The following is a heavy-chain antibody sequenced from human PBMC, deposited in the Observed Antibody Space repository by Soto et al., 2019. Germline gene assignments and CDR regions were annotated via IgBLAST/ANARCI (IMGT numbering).Heavy chain of an antibody. J-gene: IGHJ3*02. CDR3: ASRCSSTSCPPLPHDAFDI. D-gene: IGHD2-2*01. CDR2: IYSGGST. V-gene: IGHV3-66*01. Sequence: PGGLMRLSCAAAGFTVSSNYMSRVRQTPGKGLEWVSVIYSGGSTYYADSVKGRFTISRDNSKNTLYLQMNSLRAEDTAVYYCASRCSSTSCPPLPHDAFDIWGQGTMVTVSS. CDR1: GFTVSSNY.